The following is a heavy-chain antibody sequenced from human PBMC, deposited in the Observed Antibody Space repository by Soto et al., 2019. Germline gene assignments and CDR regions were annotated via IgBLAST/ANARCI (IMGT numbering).Heavy chain of an antibody. CDR3: AKDYGIAVAGTEFWFDF. V-gene: IGHV3-30*18. CDR1: GFSFNIYG. D-gene: IGHD6-19*01. Sequence: QVQLVESGGGVVQPGRSLRLSCAASGFSFNIYGMHWVRQAPGKGLEWVAVISYDGSNKFYADSVKGRFTVSRDNSKNTLDLQMNSLRSEDTAVYYCAKDYGIAVAGTEFWFDFWGQGTLVTVSS. CDR2: ISYDGSNK. J-gene: IGHJ4*02.